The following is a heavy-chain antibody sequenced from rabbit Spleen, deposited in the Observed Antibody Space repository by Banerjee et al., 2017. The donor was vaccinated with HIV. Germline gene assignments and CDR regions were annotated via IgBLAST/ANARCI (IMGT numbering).Heavy chain of an antibody. D-gene: IGHD1-1*01. V-gene: IGHV1S45*01. CDR2: INTITGKT. CDR3: ARDLPEIIGWNFGF. CDR1: GFSFTDKDV. J-gene: IGHJ4*02. Sequence: QEQLEESGGGLVQPEGSLTLTCTASGFSFTDKDVMCWVRQAPGKGLEWIGCINTITGKTVYATWAKGRFTISRASSTTVFLQMTSLTAADTATYFCARDLPEIIGWNFGFWGPGTLVTVS.